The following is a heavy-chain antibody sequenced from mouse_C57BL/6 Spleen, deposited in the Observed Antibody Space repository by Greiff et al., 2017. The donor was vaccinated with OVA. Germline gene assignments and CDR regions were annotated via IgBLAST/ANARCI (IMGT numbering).Heavy chain of an antibody. CDR3: AIYYGSSWYYFDY. CDR1: GYTFTDYY. CDR2: INPNNGGT. V-gene: IGHV1-26*01. J-gene: IGHJ2*01. D-gene: IGHD1-1*01. Sequence: EVQLQQSGPELVKPGASVKISCKASGYTFTDYYMNWVKQSHGKSLEWIGDINPNNGGTSYNQKFKGKATLTVDKSSSTAYMELRSLTSEDSAVYYCAIYYGSSWYYFDYWGQGTTLTVSS.